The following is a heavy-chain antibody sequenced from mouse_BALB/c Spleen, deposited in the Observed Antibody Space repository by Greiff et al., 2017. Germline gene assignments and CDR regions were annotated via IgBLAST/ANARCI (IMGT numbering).Heavy chain of an antibody. Sequence: QVQLKQSGAELVRPGTSVKISCKASGYAFTNYWIGWVKQMPGHGLEWIGYIYPGSGTTYHNEKFKGKATLTEDESTSTAYMQLSSLTSEDSVVYFCTGWSYDDYAIAYWGQGTLVTVSA. J-gene: IGHJ3*01. CDR3: TGWSYDDYAIAY. D-gene: IGHD2-3*01. CDR1: GYAFTNYW. CDR2: IYPGSGTT. V-gene: IGHV1-63*01.